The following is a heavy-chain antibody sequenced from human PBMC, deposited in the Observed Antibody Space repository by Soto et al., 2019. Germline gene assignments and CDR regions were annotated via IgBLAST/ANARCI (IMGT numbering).Heavy chain of an antibody. CDR3: AKNKQRHGDYVYYFDY. CDR1: GFIFSGYG. D-gene: IGHD4-17*01. CDR2: ISFDGNYK. V-gene: IGHV3-30*18. J-gene: IGHJ4*02. Sequence: GVSLRLSCAASGFIFSGYGMHWVRQAPGKGLEWVAVISFDGNYKYYADSVKGRFTISRDNSKNTLYLQMNSLRVEGTAVYYCAKNKQRHGDYVYYFDYWGQGTLVTVSS.